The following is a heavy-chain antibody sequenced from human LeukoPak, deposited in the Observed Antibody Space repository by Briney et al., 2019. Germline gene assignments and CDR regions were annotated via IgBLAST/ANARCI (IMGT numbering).Heavy chain of an antibody. D-gene: IGHD2-15*01. CDR3: AKDTGTSRNYIALVAATHF. CDR1: GFIFSSYA. CDR2: ISSSGYNT. J-gene: IGHJ4*02. Sequence: GGSLRLSCAASGFIFSSYAMSWVRQAPGKGLERVSGISSSGYNTYHADSVKGRFTISRDYSKNTLYLLMNSLRAEDTAVYYCAKDTGTSRNYIALVAATHFWGQGTLLTVSS. V-gene: IGHV3-23*01.